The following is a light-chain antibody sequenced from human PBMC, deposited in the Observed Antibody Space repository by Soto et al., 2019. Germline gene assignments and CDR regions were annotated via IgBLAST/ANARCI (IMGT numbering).Light chain of an antibody. CDR1: QSVHTY. V-gene: IGKV3-11*01. Sequence: ETVLTQSPATLSLSPGERATLSCRASQSVHTYLAWYQQKAGQAPRLLIYDAANRATGIPARFSGSGSGTDCTLTISSLEPEDCAVYYCQQRSNWPPYTFGQGTKLEIK. CDR3: QQRSNWPPYT. CDR2: DAA. J-gene: IGKJ2*01.